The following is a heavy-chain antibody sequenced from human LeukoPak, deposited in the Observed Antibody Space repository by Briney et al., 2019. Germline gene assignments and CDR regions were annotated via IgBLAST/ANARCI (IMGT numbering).Heavy chain of an antibody. CDR2: IYYSGST. Sequence: SETLSLTCTVSGGSISSYDWSWIRQPAGKGLEWIGSIYYSGSTYYNPSLKSRVTISVDTSKNQFSLKLSSVTAADTAVYYCASTHYYDSSVDYWGQGTLVTVSS. CDR1: GGSISSYD. V-gene: IGHV4-59*01. CDR3: ASTHYYDSSVDY. J-gene: IGHJ4*02. D-gene: IGHD3-22*01.